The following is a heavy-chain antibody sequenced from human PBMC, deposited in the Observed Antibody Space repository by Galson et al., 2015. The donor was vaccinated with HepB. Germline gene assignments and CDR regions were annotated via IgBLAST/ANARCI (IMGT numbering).Heavy chain of an antibody. J-gene: IGHJ6*02. Sequence: SLRLSCAASGFTFGSYSMNWVRQAPGKGLEWVSYISGSSAEMYYAVSVKGRFTISRGNAKNSLYLQMNSLRDEDTAIYYCARHPRIPVTGDEDYFYYYDMDIWGQGTTVTVSS. CDR1: GFTFGSYS. CDR3: ARHPRIPVTGDEDYFYYYDMDI. CDR2: ISGSSAEM. V-gene: IGHV3-48*02. D-gene: IGHD6-19*01.